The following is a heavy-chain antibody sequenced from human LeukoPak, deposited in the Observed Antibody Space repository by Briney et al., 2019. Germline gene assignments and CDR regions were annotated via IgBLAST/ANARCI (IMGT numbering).Heavy chain of an antibody. CDR3: ARGGEGIGYFDY. J-gene: IGHJ4*02. Sequence: SETLSLTCTVSGGSISSTSNYWGWIRQPPGKGLEWIGSIYYSGSTYYNPSLKSRVTISVDTSKNQFSLKLSSVTAADTAVYYCARGGEGIGYFDYWGQGTLVTVSS. V-gene: IGHV4-39*07. CDR2: IYYSGST. CDR1: GGSISSTSNY. D-gene: IGHD3-10*01.